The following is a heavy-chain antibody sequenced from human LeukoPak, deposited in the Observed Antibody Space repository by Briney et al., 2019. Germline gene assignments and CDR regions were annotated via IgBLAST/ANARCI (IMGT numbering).Heavy chain of an antibody. J-gene: IGHJ4*02. CDR1: GGSISSSSYY. CDR3: ARGGSGWFPTDY. D-gene: IGHD6-19*01. Sequence: SETLSLTCTVSGGSISSSSYYWGWIRQPPGKGLEWIGSIYYSGSTYYNPSLKSRVTISVDTSKNQFSLKLSSVTAADTAVYYRARGGSGWFPTDYWGQGTLVTVSS. CDR2: IYYSGST. V-gene: IGHV4-39*07.